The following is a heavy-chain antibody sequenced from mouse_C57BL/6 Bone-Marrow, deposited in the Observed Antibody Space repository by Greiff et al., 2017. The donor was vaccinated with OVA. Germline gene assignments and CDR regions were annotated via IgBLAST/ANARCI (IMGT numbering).Heavy chain of an antibody. V-gene: IGHV14-4*01. CDR2: IDPETGDT. CDR3: TNGDYGYDFDY. D-gene: IGHD2-2*01. Sequence: EVKLVESGAELVRPGASVKLSCTASGFNIKDDYMHWVKQRPEQGLEWIGWIDPETGDTEYASKFQGKATITADTSSNTAYLQLSSLTSEDTAVYYCTNGDYGYDFDYWGQGTTLTVSS. CDR1: GFNIKDDY. J-gene: IGHJ2*01.